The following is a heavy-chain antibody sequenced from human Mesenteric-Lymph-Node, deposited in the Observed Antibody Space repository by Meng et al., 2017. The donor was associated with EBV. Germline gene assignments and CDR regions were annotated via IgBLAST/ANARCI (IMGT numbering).Heavy chain of an antibody. Sequence: QVQLQQWGAGLLKPSETLSLTCAVHGGSRSGAYWNWIRQPPGKGLEWIGEIIHGGSPSYNPSLKSRVTISIDTSKNQLSLMLSSVTAADTAVYYCARRPTGIDYWGQGTLVTVSS. CDR3: ARRPTGIDY. J-gene: IGHJ4*02. CDR2: IIHGGSP. D-gene: IGHD2-8*02. CDR1: GGSRSGAY. V-gene: IGHV4-34*12.